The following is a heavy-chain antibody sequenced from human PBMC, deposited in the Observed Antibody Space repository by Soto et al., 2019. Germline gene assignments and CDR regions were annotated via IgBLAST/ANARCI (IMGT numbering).Heavy chain of an antibody. CDR3: SKGRWTVGHCSGGSCYDGMDV. J-gene: IGHJ6*02. V-gene: IGHV1-2*02. CDR2: INPKNGDT. D-gene: IGHD2-15*01. CDR1: GYTFIGFS. Sequence: ASVKVSCKSSGYTFIGFSLHWVRQAPGQGLEWMGWINPKNGDTYYAQKFQGRVTMTRDTSINTVYMELNSLKSDDTAVYYCSKGRWTVGHCSGGSCYDGMDVWGQGATVTVSS.